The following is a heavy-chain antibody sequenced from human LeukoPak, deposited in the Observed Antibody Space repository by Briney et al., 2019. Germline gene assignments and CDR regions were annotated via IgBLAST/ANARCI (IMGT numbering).Heavy chain of an antibody. D-gene: IGHD5-12*01. CDR3: ARDIVATISSLFDP. CDR1: GYTFTGYY. J-gene: IGHJ5*02. CDR2: INPNSGGT. V-gene: IGHV1-2*02. Sequence: ASVKVSCKASGYTFTGYYMHWVRQAPGQGLEWMGWINPNSGGTNYAQKFQGRVTMTRDTSISTDYMELSRLRSDDTAVYYCARDIVATISSLFDPWGQGTLVTVSS.